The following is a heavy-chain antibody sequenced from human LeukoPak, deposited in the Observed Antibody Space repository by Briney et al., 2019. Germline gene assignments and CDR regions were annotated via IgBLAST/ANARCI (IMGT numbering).Heavy chain of an antibody. J-gene: IGHJ4*02. CDR1: GGTFSSYA. CDR2: IIPIFGTA. CDR3: ARGHYDFWSGYYYYFDY. D-gene: IGHD3-3*01. Sequence: GASVKVSCKASGGTFSSYAISWLRQAPGQGLEWMGGIIPIFGTANYAQKFQGRVTITTDESTSTAYMELSSLRSEDTAVYYCARGHYDFWSGYYYYFDYWGQGTLVTVSS. V-gene: IGHV1-69*05.